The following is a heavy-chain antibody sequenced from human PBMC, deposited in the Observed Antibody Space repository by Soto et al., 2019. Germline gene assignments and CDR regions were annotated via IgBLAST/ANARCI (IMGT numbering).Heavy chain of an antibody. Sequence: SETLSLTCTISGASISSGDYFWSWIRQSPGKGLEWIGYIYDSGSSYYNPSLKSRVTMSVDTSKNQFSLKLRSVTAADTAVYYCAREKGYISGPKNFDYWGQGTLVTVSS. J-gene: IGHJ4*02. CDR2: IYDSGSS. CDR3: AREKGYISGPKNFDY. V-gene: IGHV4-30-4*01. D-gene: IGHD5-12*01. CDR1: GASISSGDYF.